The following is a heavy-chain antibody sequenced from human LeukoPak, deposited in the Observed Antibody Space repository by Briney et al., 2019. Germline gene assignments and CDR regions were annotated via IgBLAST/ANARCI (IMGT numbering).Heavy chain of an antibody. Sequence: GASVKVSCKASGYTFTGYYLNWVRQVPGQGLEWMGRINPNSGGTNYAQKFQGRVTMTRDTSISTAYMELSRLRSDDTAVYYCAVQHCDPMDVWGKGTTVTVSS. J-gene: IGHJ6*03. V-gene: IGHV1-2*06. CDR1: GYTFTGYY. D-gene: IGHD2-21*02. CDR3: AVQHCDPMDV. CDR2: INPNSGGT.